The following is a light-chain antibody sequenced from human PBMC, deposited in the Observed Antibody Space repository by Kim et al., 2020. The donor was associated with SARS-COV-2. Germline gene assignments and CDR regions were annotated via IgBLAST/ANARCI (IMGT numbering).Light chain of an antibody. CDR2: GVS. J-gene: IGKJ1*01. CDR1: QSVFGK. CDR3: QQYEDWPLT. V-gene: IGKV3-15*01. Sequence: ETVLTQSPVTLSVSPGESATLSCRASQSVFGKLAWYQQKVGQAPRLLLYGVSTRATGIPARFSGSGSGTEFTLTINSLQSEDSAVYYCQQYEDWPLTFGQGTKVDIK.